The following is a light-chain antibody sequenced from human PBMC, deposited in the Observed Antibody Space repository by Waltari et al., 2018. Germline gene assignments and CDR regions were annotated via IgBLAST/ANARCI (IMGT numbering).Light chain of an antibody. CDR2: EVS. CDR3: CSYAGSSTYV. CDR1: SSDVGSYNL. J-gene: IGLJ1*01. Sequence: QSALTQPASVSGSPGQSITISCTGTSSDVGSYNLVSWYQQNPGKAPKLMIYEVSKRPLGDSNRFSGSKSGNTASLTISGLQAEDEADYYCCSYAGSSTYVFGTGTKVTVL. V-gene: IGLV2-23*02.